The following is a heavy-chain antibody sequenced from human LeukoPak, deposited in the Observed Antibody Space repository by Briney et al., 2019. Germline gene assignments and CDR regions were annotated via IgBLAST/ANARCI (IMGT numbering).Heavy chain of an antibody. CDR1: GYTFTINY. V-gene: IGHV1-46*01. J-gene: IGHJ4*02. CDR2: IYPRDGST. CDR3: ARDQEGFDY. Sequence: ASVNVSCKASGYTFTINYIHWVRQAPGQGLEWMGIIYPRDGSTSYAQKFQGRVTVTRDTSTSTVHMELSGLRSEDTAVYYCARDQEGFDYWGQGTLVTVSS.